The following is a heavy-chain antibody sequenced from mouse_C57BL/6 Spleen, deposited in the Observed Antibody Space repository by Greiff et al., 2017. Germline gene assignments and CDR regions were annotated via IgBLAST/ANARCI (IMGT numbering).Heavy chain of an antibody. Sequence: QVQLQQPGPELVMPGASVKLSCKASGYTFTSYWMHWVKQRPGQGLEWIGEIDPSDSYTNYNQKFKGKSTLTVDKSSSTAYMQLSSLTSEDSAVYYCASYDDYDEGVAYWGQGTLVTVSA. V-gene: IGHV1-69*01. J-gene: IGHJ3*01. CDR3: ASYDDYDEGVAY. CDR2: IDPSDSYT. CDR1: GYTFTSYW. D-gene: IGHD2-4*01.